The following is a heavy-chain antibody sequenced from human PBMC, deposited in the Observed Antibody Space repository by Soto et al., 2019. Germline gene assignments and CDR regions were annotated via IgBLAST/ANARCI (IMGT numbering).Heavy chain of an antibody. J-gene: IGHJ6*02. Sequence: QVQLVESGGGVVQPGRSLRLSCAASGFTFSSYAMHWVRQAPGKGLEWVAVISYDGSNKYYADSVKGRFTISRDNSKNTLYLQMNRLRAEDTAVYYCAREYRASGSSRGYYYGMDVWGQGTTVTVSS. CDR1: GFTFSSYA. V-gene: IGHV3-30-3*01. CDR2: ISYDGSNK. D-gene: IGHD1-26*01. CDR3: AREYRASGSSRGYYYGMDV.